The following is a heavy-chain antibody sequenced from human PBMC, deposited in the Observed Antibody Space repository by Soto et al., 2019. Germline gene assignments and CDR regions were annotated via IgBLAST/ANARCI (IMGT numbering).Heavy chain of an antibody. J-gene: IGHJ6*02. V-gene: IGHV4-4*07. D-gene: IGHD6-13*01. CDR3: ARYSNNWFQTEGMDV. CDR2: IDTSGNT. CDR1: VDSITTYY. Sequence: SETLSLTCTVSVDSITTYYWSWIRQPAGKGLEWIGRIDTSGNTNYNPSLKSCVTMSVDTSKKQFSLKLTSVTAADTAVYYCARYSNNWFQTEGMDVWGQGTTVTVSS.